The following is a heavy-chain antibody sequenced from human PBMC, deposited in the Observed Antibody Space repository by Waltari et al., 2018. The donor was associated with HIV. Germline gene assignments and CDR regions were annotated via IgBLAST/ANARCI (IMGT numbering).Heavy chain of an antibody. D-gene: IGHD5-18*01. J-gene: IGHJ6*02. CDR1: GFSLRTSGMG. CDR2: IYWDDDK. V-gene: IGHV2-5*02. Sequence: QITLKESGPTLMKPTQTLTLTCTFSGFSLRTSGMGVGWFRQPPGKALEWLALIYWDDDKRYSPSLKSRLTITKDTSKNQVVLTVTNLDPVDTATYYCAHNGYSYGYYFYAMDVWGQGTTVTVSS. CDR3: AHNGYSYGYYFYAMDV.